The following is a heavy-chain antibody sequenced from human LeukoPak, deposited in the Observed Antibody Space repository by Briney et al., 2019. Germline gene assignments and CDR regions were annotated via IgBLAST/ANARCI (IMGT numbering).Heavy chain of an antibody. D-gene: IGHD3-10*01. Sequence: ASVKVSCKTSGYTFSDYYMHWVRQAPGQGLEWMGILNPSGGSANYAQKFRGRVTMTRDTSTSTVYMELSSLRSEDTAVYYCARGPSITMVRGGQWYYYMDVWGKGTTVTISS. CDR3: ARGPSITMVRGGQWYYYMDV. CDR2: LNPSGGSA. V-gene: IGHV1-46*01. CDR1: GYTFSDYY. J-gene: IGHJ6*03.